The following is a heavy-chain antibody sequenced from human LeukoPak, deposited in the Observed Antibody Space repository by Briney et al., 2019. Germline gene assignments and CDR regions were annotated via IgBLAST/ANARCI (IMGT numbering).Heavy chain of an antibody. CDR1: GGSISSSSYY. D-gene: IGHD3-10*01. Sequence: SETLSLTCTVSGGSISSSSYYWGWIRQPPGKGLEWIGSIYYSGSTYYNPSLKSRVTISVDTSKNQFSLKLSSVTAADTAVYYCASANPRGAPTDYWGQGTLVTVSS. J-gene: IGHJ4*02. CDR2: IYYSGST. V-gene: IGHV4-39*07. CDR3: ASANPRGAPTDY.